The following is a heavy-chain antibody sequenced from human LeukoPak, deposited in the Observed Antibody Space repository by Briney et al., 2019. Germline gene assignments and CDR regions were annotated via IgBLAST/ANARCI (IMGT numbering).Heavy chain of an antibody. V-gene: IGHV3-23*01. J-gene: IGHJ4*02. Sequence: PGGSLRLSCAASGFTFSSYAMSWVRQAPGKGLEWVSAISGSGGSTYYADSVKGRFTISRDDSKNTLYLQMISLRAEDTAVYYCAKDDYGDYVPRSVSSKWGQGTLVTVSS. CDR1: GFTFSSYA. CDR3: AKDDYGDYVPRSVSSK. D-gene: IGHD4-17*01. CDR2: ISGSGGST.